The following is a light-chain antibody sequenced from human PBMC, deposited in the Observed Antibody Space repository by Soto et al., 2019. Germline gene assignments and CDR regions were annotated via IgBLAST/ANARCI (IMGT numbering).Light chain of an antibody. Sequence: DIQMTQSPSSLSASVGDRVTITFQASHVINNYLNWYQQKPGKAPKLLIYDASNLETGVPSRFSGSGSGTDFTLTINRLEPEDFAVYYCQQYGSSPTFGLGTKVDIK. J-gene: IGKJ1*01. V-gene: IGKV1-33*01. CDR1: HVINNY. CDR3: QQYGSSPT. CDR2: DAS.